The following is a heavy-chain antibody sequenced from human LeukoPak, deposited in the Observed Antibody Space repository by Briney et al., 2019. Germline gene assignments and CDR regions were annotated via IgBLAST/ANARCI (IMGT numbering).Heavy chain of an antibody. J-gene: IGHJ4*02. Sequence: PGGSLRLSCAASGFTFSSYSMNWVRQAPGKGLEWVSSISSSSSYIYYADSVKGRFTISRDNAKNSLYLQMNSLRAEDTAVYYCARDGPENWSGGSYYFDYWGQGTLVTVSS. CDR2: ISSSSSYI. D-gene: IGHD3-10*01. V-gene: IGHV3-21*01. CDR1: GFTFSSYS. CDR3: ARDGPENWSGGSYYFDY.